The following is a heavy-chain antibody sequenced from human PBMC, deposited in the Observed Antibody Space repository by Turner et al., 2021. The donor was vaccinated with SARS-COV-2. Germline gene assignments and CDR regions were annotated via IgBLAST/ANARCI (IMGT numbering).Heavy chain of an antibody. CDR2: MYYSGNSGNT. J-gene: IGHJ4*02. CDR1: GGPISSSSYH. CDR3: ARLGQGYSGYPYFDY. D-gene: IGHD5-12*01. Sequence: QLQLQESGPGLVKPSETWSLTCTVSGGPISSSSYHWGWIRQPPGKGLEWIGTMYYSGNSGNTYYNPSVKSRVAISVDTSKNQFSLKLISVTAADTAVYYCARLGQGYSGYPYFDYWGQGTLVTVSS. V-gene: IGHV4-39*01.